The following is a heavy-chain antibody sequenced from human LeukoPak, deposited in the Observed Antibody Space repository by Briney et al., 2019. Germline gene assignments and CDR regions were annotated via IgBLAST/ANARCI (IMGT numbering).Heavy chain of an antibody. J-gene: IGHJ4*02. V-gene: IGHV3-23*01. CDR1: GFTFSSYS. CDR3: AKDGSSGWFPNYFDY. D-gene: IGHD6-19*01. Sequence: GGSLRLSCAASGFTFSSYSMSWVRQAPGKGLEWVSVISGSGDDTNYGNFVKGRFTISRDNSKNTVYLQMNSLRAEDTAVYYCAKDGSSGWFPNYFDYWGQGTLVTVSS. CDR2: ISGSGDDT.